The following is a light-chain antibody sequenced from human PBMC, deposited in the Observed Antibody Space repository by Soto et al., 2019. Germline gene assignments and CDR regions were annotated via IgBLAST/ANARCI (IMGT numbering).Light chain of an antibody. CDR2: SAS. J-gene: IGKJ5*01. CDR1: QDISVY. V-gene: IGKV1-27*01. CDR3: QKFNTAPLT. Sequence: DIQMTQSPSSLSASVGDRVTITCRASQDISVYLAWYQQKPGKVPKLLIYSASTLQSGVPSRFSGSGSGTDFTLTISSLQPEDVATYFCQKFNTAPLTFGQGTRLYIK.